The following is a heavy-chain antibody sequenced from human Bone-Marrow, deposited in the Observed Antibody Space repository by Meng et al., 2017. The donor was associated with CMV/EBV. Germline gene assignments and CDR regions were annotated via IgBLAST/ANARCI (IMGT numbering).Heavy chain of an antibody. V-gene: IGHV4-59*01. J-gene: IGHJ5*02. CDR2: IYYSGST. CDR1: GGSISSYY. Sequence: SETLSLTCTVSGGSISSYYWSWIRQPPGKGLEWIGYIYYSGSTNYNPSLKSRVTISVDTSKNQFSLKLSSVTAADTAVYYCARELGGRTAMATSSLNWFDPWDQGPLVTVSS. D-gene: IGHD5-18*01. CDR3: ARELGGRTAMATSSLNWFDP.